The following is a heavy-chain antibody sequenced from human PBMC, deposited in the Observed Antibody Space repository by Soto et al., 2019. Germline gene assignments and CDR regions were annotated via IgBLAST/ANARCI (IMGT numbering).Heavy chain of an antibody. Sequence: ASVNVSFKASGYTFTSYYVHWERMAPGHWFELMGMINPSGGSTNYAQKFPGRVTMTRDTSTRAVYMELSSLRSEDTAVYFSATLKGTTAVDYWGQGTRVTVSS. J-gene: IGHJ4*02. D-gene: IGHD4-17*01. CDR3: ATLKGTTAVDY. CDR2: INPSGGST. V-gene: IGHV1-46*01. CDR1: GYTFTSYY.